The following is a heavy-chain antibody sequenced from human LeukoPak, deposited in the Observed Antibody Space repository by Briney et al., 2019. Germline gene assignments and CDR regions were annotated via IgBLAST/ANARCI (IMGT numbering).Heavy chain of an antibody. CDR1: GFTFSDYY. J-gene: IGHJ6*03. V-gene: IGHV3-11*01. CDR3: ARDAAEQWLGNYYYYYMDV. D-gene: IGHD6-19*01. CDR2: ISSSGSTI. Sequence: GGSLRLSCAASGFTFSDYYMSWIRQAPGKGLEWVSYISSSGSTIYYADSVKGRFTISGDNAKNSLYLQMNSLRAEDTAVYYCARDAAEQWLGNYYYYYMDVWGKGTTVTVSS.